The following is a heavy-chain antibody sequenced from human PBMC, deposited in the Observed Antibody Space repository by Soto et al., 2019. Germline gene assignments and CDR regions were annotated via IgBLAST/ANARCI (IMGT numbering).Heavy chain of an antibody. CDR3: AKSGIYYYDSSGYYYN. CDR1: GFTFSSYA. J-gene: IGHJ4*02. CDR2: ISCSGGST. D-gene: IGHD3-22*01. Sequence: PGGSLRLSCAASGFTFSSYAMSWVRQAPGKGLEWVSAISCSGGSTYYADSVKGRFTISRDNSKNTLYLQMNSLRAEDTAVYYCAKSGIYYYDSSGYYYNWGQGTLVTVSS. V-gene: IGHV3-23*01.